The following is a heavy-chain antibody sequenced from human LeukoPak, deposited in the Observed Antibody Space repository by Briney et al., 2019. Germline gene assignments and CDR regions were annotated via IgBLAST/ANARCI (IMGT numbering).Heavy chain of an antibody. Sequence: PGGSLRLSCAASGFTVSDYAMSWVRRAPGKGLEWVSAISASGGRTEYTDSGKGRLTISRDSSKNTLHLQMNSLRVEDTAVYYCAKGTYSDHPHYMDVWGKGTTVTVSS. J-gene: IGHJ6*03. CDR3: AKGTYSDHPHYMDV. CDR2: ISASGGRT. D-gene: IGHD4-17*01. V-gene: IGHV3-23*01. CDR1: GFTVSDYA.